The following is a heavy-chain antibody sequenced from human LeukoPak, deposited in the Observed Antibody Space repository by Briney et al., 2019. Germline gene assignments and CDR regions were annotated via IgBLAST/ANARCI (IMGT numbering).Heavy chain of an antibody. J-gene: IGHJ4*02. CDR3: AKGRRTVTTYSDY. Sequence: GGSLRLSCAASGFTFSSCAMHWVRQAPGKGLEWVAVISYDGSNKYYAGSVKGRFTISRDNSKNTLYLQMNSLRAEDTAVYYCAKGRRTVTTYSDYWGQGTLVTVSS. D-gene: IGHD4-17*01. CDR2: ISYDGSNK. V-gene: IGHV3-30*18. CDR1: GFTFSSCA.